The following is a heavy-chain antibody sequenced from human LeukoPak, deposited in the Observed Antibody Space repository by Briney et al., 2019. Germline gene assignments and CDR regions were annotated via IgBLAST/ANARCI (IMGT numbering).Heavy chain of an antibody. CDR2: MNPNSGNT. J-gene: IGHJ4*02. Sequence: ASVKVSCKASGYTFTSYDINWVRQATGQGLEWMGWMNPNSGNTGYAQKFQGRVAMTRNTSITTAYMELRSLRSDDTAVYYCARGRTDYYETSGSFPVLGHWGQGTLVTVSS. CDR1: GYTFTSYD. V-gene: IGHV1-8*01. CDR3: ARGRTDYYETSGSFPVLGH. D-gene: IGHD3-22*01.